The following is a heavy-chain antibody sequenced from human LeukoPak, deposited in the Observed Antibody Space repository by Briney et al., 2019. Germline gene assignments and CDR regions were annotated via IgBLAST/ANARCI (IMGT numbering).Heavy chain of an antibody. D-gene: IGHD3-10*01. CDR1: GGTFSSCA. CDR2: IIPIFGTA. Sequence: SVKVSCKASGGTFSSCAISWVRQAPGQGLEWMGGIIPIFGTANYAQKFKGRVTITADESTSTAYMELSSLGSEDTAVYYCARILPTGFGELWLDPWGQATLVTVSS. CDR3: ARILPTGFGELWLDP. V-gene: IGHV1-69*13. J-gene: IGHJ5*02.